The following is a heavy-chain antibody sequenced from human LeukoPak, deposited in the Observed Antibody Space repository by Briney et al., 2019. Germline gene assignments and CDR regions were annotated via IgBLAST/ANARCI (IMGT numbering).Heavy chain of an antibody. CDR1: GFTFSSYW. V-gene: IGHV3-7*03. Sequence: SGGSLRLSCAASGFTFSSYWMSWVRQAPGKGLEWVANIKQDGSEKYYVDSVKGRFTISRDNAKNSPYLQMNSLRAEDTAVYYCARDDRKVYYYYGMDVWGQGTTVTVSS. J-gene: IGHJ6*02. CDR3: ARDDRKVYYYYGMDV. CDR2: IKQDGSEK. D-gene: IGHD3-22*01.